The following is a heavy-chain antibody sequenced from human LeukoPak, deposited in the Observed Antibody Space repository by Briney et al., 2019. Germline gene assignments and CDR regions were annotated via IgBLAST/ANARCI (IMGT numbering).Heavy chain of an antibody. CDR1: GFTFSSYX. Sequence: PGGSLRLSCAASGFTFSSYXXXXXRQAPGXGLXXXSGISGSGGSTYYADSVKGRFTISRDNSKNRLYLQMNSLRAEDTAVYYCAKRPRGNYLDPFDYWGQGTLVTVSS. CDR3: AKRPRGNYLDPFDY. D-gene: IGHD3-10*01. V-gene: IGHV3-23*01. J-gene: IGHJ4*02. CDR2: ISGSGGST.